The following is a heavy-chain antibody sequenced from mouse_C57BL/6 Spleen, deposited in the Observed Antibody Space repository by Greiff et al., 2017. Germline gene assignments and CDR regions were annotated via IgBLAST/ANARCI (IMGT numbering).Heavy chain of an antibody. Sequence: VKLQQPGAELVKPGASVKMSCKASGYTFTSYWITWVKQRPGQGLEWIGDIYPGSGSTNYNEKFKSKATLTVDTSSSTAYMQLSSLTSEDSAVYYCASHYYGSSYFDYWGQGTTLTVSS. V-gene: IGHV1-55*01. J-gene: IGHJ2*01. CDR1: GYTFTSYW. CDR2: IYPGSGST. CDR3: ASHYYGSSYFDY. D-gene: IGHD1-1*01.